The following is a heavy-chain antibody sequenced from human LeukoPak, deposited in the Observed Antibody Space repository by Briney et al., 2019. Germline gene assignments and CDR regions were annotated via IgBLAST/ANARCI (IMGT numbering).Heavy chain of an antibody. Sequence: PGGSLRLSCAASGFTFSSYAMHWVRQAPGKGLEWVAVISYDGSNKYYADSVKGRFTISRDNSKNTLYLQMNSLRAEDTAVYYCARDFVVDSSGWYNYFDYWGQGTLVTVSS. D-gene: IGHD6-19*01. J-gene: IGHJ4*02. CDR3: ARDFVVDSSGWYNYFDY. CDR1: GFTFSSYA. CDR2: ISYDGSNK. V-gene: IGHV3-30-3*01.